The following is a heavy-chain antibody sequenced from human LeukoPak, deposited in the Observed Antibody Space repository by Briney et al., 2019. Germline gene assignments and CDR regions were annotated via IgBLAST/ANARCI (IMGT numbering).Heavy chain of an antibody. CDR3: ARGPVQTAGGLDL. V-gene: IGHV4-34*01. CDR2: INHSGST. D-gene: IGHD6-13*01. Sequence: SETLSLTCAVYGGSFSGYYWTWIRQPPGKGLEWIGEINHSGSTNYDPSLESRLTISVDTSKNQFSLKLSSVTAADAAVYYCARGPVQTAGGLDLWGQGTLVTVSS. CDR1: GGSFSGYY. J-gene: IGHJ5*02.